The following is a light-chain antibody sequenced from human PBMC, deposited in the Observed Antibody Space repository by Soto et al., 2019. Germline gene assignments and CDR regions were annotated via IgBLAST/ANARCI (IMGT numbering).Light chain of an antibody. CDR3: QQYNSYPIT. CDR1: QGISSW. CDR2: DAS. Sequence: DIQMTQSPSSVSASVGDRVTITCRASQGISSWLAWYQQKPGKAPKLLIYDASSLKSGVPARFSGSGSGTEFTLTISSLQPDDFATYYCQQYNSYPITFGQGTRLEIK. V-gene: IGKV1D-16*01. J-gene: IGKJ5*01.